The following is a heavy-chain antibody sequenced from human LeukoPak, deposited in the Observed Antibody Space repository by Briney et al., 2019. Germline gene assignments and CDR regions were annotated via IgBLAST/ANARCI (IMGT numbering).Heavy chain of an antibody. J-gene: IGHJ5*02. Sequence: SETLSLTCTVSGGSISSYYWSWIRQPAGKGLEWIGRIYTSGSTNYNPSLKSRVTMSVDTSKNQFSLKLSSVTAADTAVYYCARGRGGEWQQLVRSHNWFDPWGQGTLVTVSS. V-gene: IGHV4-4*07. CDR1: GGSISSYY. D-gene: IGHD6-13*01. CDR2: IYTSGST. CDR3: ARGRGGEWQQLVRSHNWFDP.